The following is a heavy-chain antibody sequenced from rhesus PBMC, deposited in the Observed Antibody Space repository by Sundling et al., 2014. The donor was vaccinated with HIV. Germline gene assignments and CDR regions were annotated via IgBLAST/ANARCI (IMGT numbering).Heavy chain of an antibody. CDR1: GYTFTDYY. D-gene: IGHD6-13*01. Sequence: EVQLVQSGAEVKKPGASVKISCKASGYTFTDYYLHWVRQAPGKGLEWVGHVDPEDGEADYAQKFQDRVSITADTSTDTAYMELTSLRSEDTAVYYCATGGIAPGPGDWYFDLWGPGTPITISS. J-gene: IGHJ2*01. V-gene: IGHV1-111*02. CDR2: VDPEDGEA. CDR3: ATGGIAPGPGDWYFDL.